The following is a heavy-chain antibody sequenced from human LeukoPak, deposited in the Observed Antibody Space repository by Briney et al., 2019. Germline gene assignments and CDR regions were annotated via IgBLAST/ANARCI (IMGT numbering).Heavy chain of an antibody. CDR1: GFTFSTYL. J-gene: IGHJ5*02. Sequence: GGSLRLSCAASGFTFSTYLMAWVRQAPGKGLEWVANIKYDGSEKYYVDSVKGRFTISRDNAKNSLYLQMNSLRDEDTAVYYCARDLVIEPAGDWFDPWGQGTLVIVSS. CDR3: ARDLVIEPAGDWFDP. CDR2: IKYDGSEK. V-gene: IGHV3-7*01. D-gene: IGHD2-2*01.